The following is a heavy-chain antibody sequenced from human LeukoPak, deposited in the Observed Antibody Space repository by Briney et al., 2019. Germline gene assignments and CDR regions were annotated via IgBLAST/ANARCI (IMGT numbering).Heavy chain of an antibody. D-gene: IGHD2-2*02. Sequence: GGSLRLSCAASGFSFSSYAMSWVRQAPGKGLEWVSGFSGGDGSTSYADSVKGRFTISRDNSKNTLYLQMNSLRAEDTAVYYCAKGKVVPATIYDYWGQGTLVTVSS. CDR1: GFSFSSYA. CDR3: AKGKVVPATIYDY. CDR2: FSGGDGST. J-gene: IGHJ4*02. V-gene: IGHV3-23*01.